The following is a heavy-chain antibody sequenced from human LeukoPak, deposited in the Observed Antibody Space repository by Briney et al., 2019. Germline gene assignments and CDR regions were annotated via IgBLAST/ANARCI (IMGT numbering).Heavy chain of an antibody. CDR1: GFTSSSYW. V-gene: IGHV3-7*01. CDR2: IEEDGSEK. Sequence: VGSLRLSCAASGFTSSSYWMSCIRQAPGKGREWVANIEEDGSEKYYVDSVRGRFTISKDNAKNSLSLQMTSLRAEDTAVYYCARDRTGNDYWGQGALVTVSS. J-gene: IGHJ4*02. D-gene: IGHD1-1*01. CDR3: ARDRTGNDY.